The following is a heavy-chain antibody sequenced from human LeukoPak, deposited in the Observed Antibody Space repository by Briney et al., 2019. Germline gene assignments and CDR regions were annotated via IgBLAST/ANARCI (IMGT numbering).Heavy chain of an antibody. CDR2: INPNSGGT. Sequence: GASVKVSCKASGYTFTGYYMHWVRQAPGQALEWMAWINPNSGGTDYAQKFQGRVTMTRDTSISTAYMELSRLRSDDTAVYYCATDTSRGYYYDSSGYYYFDYWGQGTVVTVSS. CDR3: ATDTSRGYYYDSSGYYYFDY. J-gene: IGHJ4*02. D-gene: IGHD3-22*01. V-gene: IGHV1-2*02. CDR1: GYTFTGYY.